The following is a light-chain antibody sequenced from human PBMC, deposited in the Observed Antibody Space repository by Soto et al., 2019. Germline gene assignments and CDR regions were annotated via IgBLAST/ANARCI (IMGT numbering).Light chain of an antibody. V-gene: IGLV2-11*01. CDR2: DVS. J-gene: IGLJ3*02. CDR3: CSFAGSYTLWV. CDR1: SSDVGDYNY. Sequence: QSALTQPRSVSGSPGQSVTISCTGTSSDVGDYNYVSWYQQYPGKAPKLVIYDVSKRPSGVPDRFSGSKSGNTASLPISGLQAEDEADYCCCSFAGSYTLWVFGGGTKLTVL.